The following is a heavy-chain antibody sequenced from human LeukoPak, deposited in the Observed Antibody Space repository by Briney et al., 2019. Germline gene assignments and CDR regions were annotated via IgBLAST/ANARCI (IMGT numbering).Heavy chain of an antibody. J-gene: IGHJ4*02. CDR1: GYTLTELS. D-gene: IGHD6-13*01. V-gene: IGHV1-24*01. CDR2: FDPEDGET. Sequence: ASVKVSCKVSGYTLTELSMHWVRLAPGKGLEWMGGFDPEDGETIYAQKFQGRVTMTEDTSTDTAYMELSSLRSEDTAVYYCATSGDRLSPYSSSWYYFDYWGQGTLVTVSS. CDR3: ATSGDRLSPYSSSWYYFDY.